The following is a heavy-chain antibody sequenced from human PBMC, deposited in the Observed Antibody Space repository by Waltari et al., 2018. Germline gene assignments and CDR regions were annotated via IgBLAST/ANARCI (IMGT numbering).Heavy chain of an antibody. J-gene: IGHJ4*02. V-gene: IGHV4-59*01. CDR3: ARLHAGFLAS. Sequence: QVQLQESGPGLVKPSETLSLTCTVSGGSISSYYWSWIRQPPGKGLEWIGYIYYSGSTNYIPSLKSRVTISVDTSKNQFSLKLSSVTAADTAVYYCARLHAGFLASWGQGTLVTVSS. CDR1: GGSISSYY. CDR2: IYYSGST. D-gene: IGHD3-3*01.